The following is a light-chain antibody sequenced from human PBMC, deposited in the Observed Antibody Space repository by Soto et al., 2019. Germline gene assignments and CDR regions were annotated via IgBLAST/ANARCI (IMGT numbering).Light chain of an antibody. Sequence: QSALTQPPSVSGAPGQRVTISCTGSSSNIWAGYDVHWYQQLPGTAPKLLIYGNSNRPSGVPDRFSGSKSGTSASLAITGLQAEDEADYYCQSYDSSLSGYVFGTGPKVTVL. CDR3: QSYDSSLSGYV. V-gene: IGLV1-40*01. J-gene: IGLJ1*01. CDR1: SSNIWAGYD. CDR2: GNS.